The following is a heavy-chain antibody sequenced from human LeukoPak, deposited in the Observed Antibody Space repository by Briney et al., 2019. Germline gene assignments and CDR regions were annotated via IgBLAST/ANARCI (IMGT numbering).Heavy chain of an antibody. D-gene: IGHD5-12*01. V-gene: IGHV3-33*06. J-gene: IGHJ4*02. CDR2: IWYDGSNK. CDR3: AKGLGNSGYDCLDY. CDR1: GFTFSSYG. Sequence: GGSLRLSCAASGFTFSSYGMHWVRQAPGKGLEWVAVIWYDGSNKYYADSVKGRFTISRDNSKNTLYLQMNGLRAEDTAIYYCAKGLGNSGYDCLDYWGQGTLVTVSS.